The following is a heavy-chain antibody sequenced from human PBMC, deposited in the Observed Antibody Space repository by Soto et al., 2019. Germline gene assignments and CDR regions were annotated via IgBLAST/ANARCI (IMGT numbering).Heavy chain of an antibody. Sequence: SVKVSCKASVFTFTSSAVQWVRQARGQRLEWIGWIVVGSGNTNYAQKFQGRVTMTEDTSTDTAYMELSSLRSEDTAVYYCATDLIVVVPAGRAFDIWGQGTMVTVSS. D-gene: IGHD2-2*01. CDR3: ATDLIVVVPAGRAFDI. CDR2: IVVGSGNT. V-gene: IGHV1-58*01. J-gene: IGHJ3*02. CDR1: VFTFTSSA.